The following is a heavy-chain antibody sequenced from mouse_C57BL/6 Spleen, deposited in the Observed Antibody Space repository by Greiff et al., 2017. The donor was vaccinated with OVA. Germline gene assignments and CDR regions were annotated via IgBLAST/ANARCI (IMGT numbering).Heavy chain of an antibody. CDR3: ARWTNRSYYFDY. J-gene: IGHJ2*01. V-gene: IGHV1-63*01. Sequence: VQGVESGAELVRPGTSVKMSCKASGYTFTNYWIGWAKQRPGHGLEWIGDIYPGGGYTNYNEKFKGKATLTADKSSSTAYMQFSSLTSEDSAIYYCARWTNRSYYFDYWGQGTTLTVSS. CDR1: GYTFTNYW. CDR2: IYPGGGYT.